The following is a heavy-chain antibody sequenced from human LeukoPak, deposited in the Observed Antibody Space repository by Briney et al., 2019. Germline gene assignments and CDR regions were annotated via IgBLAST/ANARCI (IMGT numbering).Heavy chain of an antibody. J-gene: IGHJ4*02. D-gene: IGHD4-11*01. CDR3: AREGADYSNSYYFDY. CDR2: IIPIFGTA. Sequence: SVKVSCKASGGTFSSYAISWVRQAPGQGLEWMRGIIPIFGTANYAQKFQGRVTITADESTSTAYMELSSLRSEDTAVYYCAREGADYSNSYYFDYWGQGTLVTVSS. CDR1: GGTFSSYA. V-gene: IGHV1-69*13.